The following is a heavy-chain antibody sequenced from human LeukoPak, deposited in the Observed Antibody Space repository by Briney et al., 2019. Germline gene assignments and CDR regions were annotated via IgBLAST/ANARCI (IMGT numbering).Heavy chain of an antibody. Sequence: ASVKVSCKASRYTFTGYYMHWVRQAPGQGLEWMGWINPNSGGTNYAQKFQGRVTMTRDTSISTAHMELSRLRSDDTAVYYCARDYAGATPYWGQGTLVTVSS. J-gene: IGHJ4*02. D-gene: IGHD1-26*01. CDR2: INPNSGGT. CDR1: RYTFTGYY. V-gene: IGHV1-2*02. CDR3: ARDYAGATPY.